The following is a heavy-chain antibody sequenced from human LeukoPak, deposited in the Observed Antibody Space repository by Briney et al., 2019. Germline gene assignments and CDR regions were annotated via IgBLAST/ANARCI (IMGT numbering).Heavy chain of an antibody. CDR2: INHSGST. V-gene: IGHV4-34*01. J-gene: IGHJ4*02. CDR1: GGSFSGYY. Sequence: SETLSLTCAVYGGSFSGYYWSWVRQPPGKGLEWIGEINHSGSTNYNPSLKSRVTISVDTSKNQFSLKLSSVTAADTAVYYCARDRGVGFGPYFDYWGQGTLVTVSS. D-gene: IGHD3-10*01. CDR3: ARDRGVGFGPYFDY.